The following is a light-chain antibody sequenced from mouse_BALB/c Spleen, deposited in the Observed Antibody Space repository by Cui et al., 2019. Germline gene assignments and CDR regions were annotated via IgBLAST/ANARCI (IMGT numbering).Light chain of an antibody. J-gene: IGKJ4*01. CDR2: YTS. CDR1: QAISNY. V-gene: IGKV10-94*01. CDR3: QQYSKLPFT. Sequence: DIQMTQPTSSLSAPLRDRVTISCSSIQAISNYLNWYQQNPDGTVKLLIYYTSSLHSGVPSRFSGSGSGTDYSLTISNLEPEDIATYYCQQYSKLPFTFGSGTKLEIK.